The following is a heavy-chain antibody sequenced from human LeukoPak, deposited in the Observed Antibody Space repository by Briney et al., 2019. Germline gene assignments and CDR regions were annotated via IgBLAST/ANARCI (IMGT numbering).Heavy chain of an antibody. V-gene: IGHV4-61*02. CDR2: IYTSGST. D-gene: IGHD5-12*01. Sequence: SQTLSLTCTVSGGSISSGSYYWSWIRQPAGKGLEWIGRIYTSGSTYYNPSLKSRVTISVDRSKNQFSLNLSSVTAADTVLYYCARDTGYDLGYYTYYYMDVWGKGTTVTVSS. CDR3: ARDTGYDLGYYTYYYMDV. J-gene: IGHJ6*03. CDR1: GGSISSGSYY.